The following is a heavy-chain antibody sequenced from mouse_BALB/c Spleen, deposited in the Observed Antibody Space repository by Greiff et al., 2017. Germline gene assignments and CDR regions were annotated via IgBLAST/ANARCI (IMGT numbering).Heavy chain of an antibody. Sequence: EVQGVESGGGLVQPKGSLKLSCAASGFTFNTYAMNWVRQAPGKGLEWVARIRSKSNNYATYYADSVKDRFTISRDDSQSMLYLQMNNLKTEDTAMYYCVRHPYRYDAMDYWGQGTSVTVSS. CDR1: GFTFNTYA. D-gene: IGHD2-14*01. CDR2: IRSKSNNYAT. CDR3: VRHPYRYDAMDY. V-gene: IGHV10-1*02. J-gene: IGHJ4*01.